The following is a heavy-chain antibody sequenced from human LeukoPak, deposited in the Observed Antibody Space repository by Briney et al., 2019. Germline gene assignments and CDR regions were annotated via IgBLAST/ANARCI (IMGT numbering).Heavy chain of an antibody. CDR1: GGSISSSSYY. CDR2: IYYSGST. D-gene: IGHD6-13*01. J-gene: IGHJ5*02. CDR3: ARASVAGRGPYNWFDP. V-gene: IGHV4-39*07. Sequence: PSETLSLTCTVSGGSISSSSYYWGWIRQPPGKGLEWIGSIYYSGSTYYNPSLKSRVTISVDTSKNQFSLKLSSVTAADTAVYYCARASVAGRGPYNWFDPWGQGTLVTVSS.